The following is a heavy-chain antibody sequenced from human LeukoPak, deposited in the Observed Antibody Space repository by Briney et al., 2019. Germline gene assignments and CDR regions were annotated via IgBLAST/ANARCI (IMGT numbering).Heavy chain of an antibody. CDR3: ARVAVAGTMGDAFDI. V-gene: IGHV3-21*01. D-gene: IGHD6-19*01. Sequence: GGSLRLSCAASGFTFSSYSMNWVRQAPGKGLEWVSSISSSSSSYIYYADSVKGRFTISRDNAKNSLYLQMNSLRAEDTAVYYCARVAVAGTMGDAFDIWGQGIMVTVSS. CDR2: ISSSSSSYI. CDR1: GFTFSSYS. J-gene: IGHJ3*02.